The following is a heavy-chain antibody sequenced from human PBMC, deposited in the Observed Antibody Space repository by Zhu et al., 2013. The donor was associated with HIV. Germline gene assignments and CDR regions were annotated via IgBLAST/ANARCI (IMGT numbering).Heavy chain of an antibody. Sequence: QVQLEQSGPEVKKTGASVRVSCQASGYLFTSYYMHWVRQAPGQGLESMGWMNPNSGNTGYEQNFQGRVTMTRNTSISTAYLELRNLNFEDTAIYYCARGIPKRFYDYLWGSYRYTACWFDPGAREPRSPSPQ. V-gene: IGHV1-8*02. CDR3: ARGIPKRFYDYLWGSYRYTACWFDP. CDR1: GYLFTSYY. CDR2: MNPNSGNT. J-gene: IGHJ5*02. D-gene: IGHD3-16*02.